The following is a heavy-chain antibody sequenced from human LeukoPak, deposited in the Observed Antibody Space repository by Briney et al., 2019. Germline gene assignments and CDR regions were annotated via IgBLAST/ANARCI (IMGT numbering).Heavy chain of an antibody. J-gene: IGHJ4*02. CDR1: GHTFSTYY. D-gene: IGHD3-10*01. V-gene: IGHV1-46*01. CDR3: ARANGGGLDY. CDR2: IHPTDGST. Sequence: VASVKVSCKTSGHTFSTYYMHWVRQAPGQGLEWLGIIHPTDGSTSYTQKIQGRVTMTRDTATGTVYLELSSLRSEDTAVYWCARANGGGLDYWGQGTLITVSS.